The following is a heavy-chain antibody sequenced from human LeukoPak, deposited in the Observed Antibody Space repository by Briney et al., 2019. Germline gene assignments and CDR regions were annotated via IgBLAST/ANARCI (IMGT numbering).Heavy chain of an antibody. CDR2: ISWNSGTI. CDR1: GFTFGDCA. J-gene: IGHJ3*02. Sequence: GGSLRLSCAASGFTFGDCAMHWVRQAPGKGLEWVSGISWNSGTIGYADSVKGRFTISRDNAKNSLYLQMNSLRAEDTAVYYCAREVAGTISAFDIWGQGTMVTVSS. D-gene: IGHD6-19*01. CDR3: AREVAGTISAFDI. V-gene: IGHV3-9*01.